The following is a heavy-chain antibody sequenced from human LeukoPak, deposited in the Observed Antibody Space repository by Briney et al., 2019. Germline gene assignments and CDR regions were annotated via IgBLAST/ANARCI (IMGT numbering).Heavy chain of an antibody. CDR2: IRSKAHVVNT. Sequence: PGRSLRLSCTASGFTFGDYAMSWVRQAPGKGLEWVGFIRSKAHVVNTDYAACVKGRFNISRDDYKRTAYLQIDSLKTEDTAVYYCGRDKMAENEAQDVWGQGTMVTVSS. V-gene: IGHV3-49*04. CDR1: GFTFGDYA. J-gene: IGHJ3*01. D-gene: IGHD1-1*01. CDR3: GRDKMAENEAQDV.